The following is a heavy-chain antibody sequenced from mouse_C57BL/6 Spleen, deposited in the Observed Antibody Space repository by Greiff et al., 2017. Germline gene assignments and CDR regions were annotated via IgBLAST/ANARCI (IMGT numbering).Heavy chain of an antibody. CDR2: IYPGSGST. J-gene: IGHJ2*01. V-gene: IGHV1-55*01. CDR3: ARQEKPTPSLDY. D-gene: IGHD4-1*02. CDR1: GYTFTSYW. Sequence: QVQLQQSGAELVKPGASVKMSCKASGYTFTSYWITWVKQRPGQGLEWIGDIYPGSGSTNYNEKFKSKATLTVDTSSSTAYMQLSSLTSEDSAVYYCARQEKPTPSLDYWGQGTTLTVSS.